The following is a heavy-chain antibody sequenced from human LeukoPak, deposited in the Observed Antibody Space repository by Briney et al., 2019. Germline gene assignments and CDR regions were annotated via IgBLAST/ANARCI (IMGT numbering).Heavy chain of an antibody. D-gene: IGHD2-15*01. J-gene: IGHJ6*02. Sequence: ASVKVSCKASGYTFTGYYMHWVRQAPGQGLEWMGWINPNSGGTNYAKKFQGRVTMTRDTSISTAYMELSRLRSDDTAVYYCARELVVVAARKAYYYYGMDVWGQGTTVTVSS. CDR2: INPNSGGT. V-gene: IGHV1-2*02. CDR1: GYTFTGYY. CDR3: ARELVVVAARKAYYYYGMDV.